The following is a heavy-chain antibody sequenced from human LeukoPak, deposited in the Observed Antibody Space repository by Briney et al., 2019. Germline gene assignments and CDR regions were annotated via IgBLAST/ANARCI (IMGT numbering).Heavy chain of an antibody. V-gene: IGHV4-39*07. Sequence: PSETLSLTCTVSGGSISSRSYYWGWIRQPPGKGLEWIVTIYYTGSTYYSPSLKSRVTISVDTSKNQFSLKVISVTAADTAVYYCGTYVGFWSQRGGWFDPWGQGSLVSVSS. CDR1: GGSISSRSYY. D-gene: IGHD3-3*01. CDR3: GTYVGFWSQRGGWFDP. J-gene: IGHJ5*02. CDR2: IYYTGST.